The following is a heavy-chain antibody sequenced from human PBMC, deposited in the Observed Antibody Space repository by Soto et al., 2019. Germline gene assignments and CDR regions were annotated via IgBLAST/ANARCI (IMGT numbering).Heavy chain of an antibody. V-gene: IGHV4-39*01. D-gene: IGHD6-6*01. CDR2: IYYSGST. CDR1: GGSITSNSYY. Sequence: SETLSLTCTVSGGSITSNSYYWGWIRQPPGKGLEWIASIYYSGSTYYNPSLKSRVTISVDTSKNQFSLSLSSVTAADTAVYYCASPPSSAFFFDYWGPGALVNVSS. J-gene: IGHJ4*02. CDR3: ASPPSSAFFFDY.